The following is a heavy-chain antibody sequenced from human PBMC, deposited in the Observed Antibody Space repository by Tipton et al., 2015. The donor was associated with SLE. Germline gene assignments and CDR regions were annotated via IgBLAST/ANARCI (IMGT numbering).Heavy chain of an antibody. CDR1: GYSISRGYY. CDR2: VYPGGTA. D-gene: IGHD6-13*01. J-gene: IGHJ4*02. V-gene: IGHV4-38-2*02. Sequence: GLVKPSETLSLTCTVSGYSISRGYYWGWIRQPPGGGLEWLGMVYPGGTAYYNPSLKIRVTISVDTSKNQFSRKLSSVTAADTAVYYCARGGRSSSSGDYWGQGTLVPVS. CDR3: ARGGRSSSSGDY.